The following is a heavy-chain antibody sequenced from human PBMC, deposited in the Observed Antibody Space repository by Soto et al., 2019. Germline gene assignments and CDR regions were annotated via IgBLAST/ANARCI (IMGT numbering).Heavy chain of an antibody. V-gene: IGHV3-30*03. Sequence: QVQLVESGGGVVQPGRSLRLSCAASGFISSNYGMHWVRQAPGKGLEWVATISYDGNNKDYADPVKGRFTISRDNSKNTMYLQMNSLRAEDTAVYFCPLTTGKFGLDYWGQGTLVNVSS. CDR2: ISYDGNNK. D-gene: IGHD4-17*01. J-gene: IGHJ4*02. CDR1: GFISSNYG. CDR3: PLTTGKFGLDY.